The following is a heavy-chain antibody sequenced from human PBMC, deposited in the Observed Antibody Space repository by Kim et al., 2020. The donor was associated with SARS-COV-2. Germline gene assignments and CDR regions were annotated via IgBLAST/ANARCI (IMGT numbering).Heavy chain of an antibody. CDR3: AGGGDWLSAFDI. D-gene: IGHD3-9*01. CDR1: GGTFSSYA. CDR2: IIPIFGTA. J-gene: IGHJ3*02. V-gene: IGHV1-69*13. Sequence: SVKVSCKASGGTFSSYAISWVRQAPGQGLEWMGGIIPIFGTANYAQKFQGRVTITADESTSTAYMELSSLRSEDTAVYYCAGGGDWLSAFDIWGQGTMVTVSS.